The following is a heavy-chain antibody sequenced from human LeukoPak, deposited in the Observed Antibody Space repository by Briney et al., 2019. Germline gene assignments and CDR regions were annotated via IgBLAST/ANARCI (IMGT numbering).Heavy chain of an antibody. D-gene: IGHD4-17*01. CDR2: INRDGSDT. Sequence: PGGSLRLSCAASGLTFSNFWMHWVRQTPEKGLVWVSRINRDGSDTIYADSVKGRFTISRDNAKNTLYLHMNSLRVEDTAVYYCASSPNTVATTDYWGQGTLVTVSS. J-gene: IGHJ4*02. V-gene: IGHV3-74*01. CDR1: GLTFSNFW. CDR3: ASSPNTVATTDY.